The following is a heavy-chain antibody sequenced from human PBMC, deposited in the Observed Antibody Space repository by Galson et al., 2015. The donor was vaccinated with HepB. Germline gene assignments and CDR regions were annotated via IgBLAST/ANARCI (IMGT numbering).Heavy chain of an antibody. CDR3: ARDGLGIAVAASFDY. D-gene: IGHD6-19*01. J-gene: IGHJ4*02. CDR2: IWYDGSNK. CDR1: GFTFSSYG. Sequence: SLRLSCAASGFTFSSYGMHWVREAPGKGLEWVAVIWYDGSNKYYADSVKGRFTISRDNSKNTLYLQMNSLRAEDTAVYYCARDGLGIAVAASFDYWGQGTLVTVSS. V-gene: IGHV3-33*01.